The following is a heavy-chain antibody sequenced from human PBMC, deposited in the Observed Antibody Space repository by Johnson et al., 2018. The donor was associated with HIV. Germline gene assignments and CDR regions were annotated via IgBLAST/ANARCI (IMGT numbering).Heavy chain of an antibody. CDR2: ISYDGSNK. CDR1: GFTFSDYY. D-gene: IGHD3-22*01. V-gene: IGHV3-30*03. Sequence: QEKLVESGGGLVKPGGSLRLSCAASGFTFSDYYMSWIRQAPGKGLEWVAVISYDGSNKYYADSVKGRFTISRDNSKNTLYLQMNSLRAEDTAVYYCARPLSSGLGFDAFDIWGQGTRVTVSS. CDR3: ARPLSSGLGFDAFDI. J-gene: IGHJ3*02.